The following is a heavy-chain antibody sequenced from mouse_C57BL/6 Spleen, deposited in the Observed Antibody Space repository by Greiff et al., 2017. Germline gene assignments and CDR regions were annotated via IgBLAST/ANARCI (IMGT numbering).Heavy chain of an antibody. CDR3: ARYYGSSYFDY. CDR1: GYAFSSYW. CDR2: IYPGDGDT. J-gene: IGHJ2*01. V-gene: IGHV1-80*01. Sequence: VKLQESGAELVKPGASVKISCKASGYAFSSYWMNWVKQRPGKGLEWIGQIYPGDGDTNYNGKFKGKATLTADKSSSTAYMQLSSLTSEDSAVYFCARYYGSSYFDYWGQGTTLTVSS. D-gene: IGHD1-1*01.